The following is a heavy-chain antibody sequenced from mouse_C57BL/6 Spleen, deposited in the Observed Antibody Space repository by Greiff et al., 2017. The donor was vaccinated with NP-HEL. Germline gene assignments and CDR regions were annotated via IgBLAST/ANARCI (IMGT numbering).Heavy chain of an antibody. CDR3: ARDDGTWFAY. CDR1: GYSITSGYY. V-gene: IGHV3-6*01. CDR2: ISYDGSN. J-gene: IGHJ3*01. Sequence: VQLKESGPGLVKPSQSLSLTCSVTGYSITSGYYWNWIRQFPGNKLEWMGYISYDGSNNYNPSLKNRISITRDTSKNQFFLKLNSVTTEDTATYYCARDDGTWFAYWGQGTLVTVSA.